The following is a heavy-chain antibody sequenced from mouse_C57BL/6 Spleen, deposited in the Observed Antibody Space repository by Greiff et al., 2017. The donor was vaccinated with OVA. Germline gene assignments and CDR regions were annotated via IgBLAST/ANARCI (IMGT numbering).Heavy chain of an antibody. CDR1: GYTFTDYY. D-gene: IGHD2-4*01. Sequence: VQLQQSGPELVKPGASVKISCKASGYTFTDYYMNWVKQSHGKSLEWIGDINPNNGGTSYNQKFKGKATLTVDKSSSTAYMELRSLTSEDSAVYCGARGGVDYDWFAYWGQGTLVTVSA. J-gene: IGHJ3*01. V-gene: IGHV1-26*01. CDR3: ARGGVDYDWFAY. CDR2: INPNNGGT.